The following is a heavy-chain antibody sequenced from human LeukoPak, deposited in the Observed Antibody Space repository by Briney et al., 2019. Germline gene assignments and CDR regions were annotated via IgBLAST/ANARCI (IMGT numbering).Heavy chain of an antibody. V-gene: IGHV7-4-1*02. D-gene: IGHD6-19*01. CDR3: ARTLYSSGWYDLVY. J-gene: IGHJ4*02. Sequence: ASVKVSCKASGYTFTSYAMNWVRQAPGQGLEWMGWINTNTGNPTYAQGFTGRFVFSLDTSVSTAYLQISSLKAEDTAVYYCARTLYSSGWYDLVYWGQGTLVTVSS. CDR2: INTNTGNP. CDR1: GYTFTSYA.